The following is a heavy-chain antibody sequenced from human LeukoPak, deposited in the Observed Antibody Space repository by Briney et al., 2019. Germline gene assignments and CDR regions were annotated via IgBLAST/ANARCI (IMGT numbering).Heavy chain of an antibody. CDR2: INPNSGGT. Sequence: ASVKVSCKASGYTFTGYYMHWARQAPGQGLEWMGWINPNSGGTNYAQKFQGRVTMTRDTSISTAYMELSRLRSDDTAVYYCARGFLEWLSYSIYFDYWGQGTLVTVSS. CDR3: ARGFLEWLSYSIYFDY. V-gene: IGHV1-2*02. CDR1: GYTFTGYY. J-gene: IGHJ4*02. D-gene: IGHD3-3*01.